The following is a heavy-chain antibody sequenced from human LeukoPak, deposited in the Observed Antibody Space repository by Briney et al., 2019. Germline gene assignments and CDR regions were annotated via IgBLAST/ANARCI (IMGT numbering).Heavy chain of an antibody. D-gene: IGHD6-13*01. V-gene: IGHV4-4*07. Sequence: PSETLSLTCTVSGGSISSYYWSWIRQPAGKGLEWIGRIYTSGSTNYNPSLKSRVTMSVDTSKNQFSLKLSSVTAADTAVYYCARDRRIAAAASWFDPWGQGTLVTVSS. CDR2: IYTSGST. CDR1: GGSISSYY. CDR3: ARDRRIAAAASWFDP. J-gene: IGHJ5*02.